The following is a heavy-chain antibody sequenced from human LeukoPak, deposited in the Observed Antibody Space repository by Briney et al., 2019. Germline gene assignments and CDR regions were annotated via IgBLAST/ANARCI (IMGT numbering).Heavy chain of an antibody. Sequence: SETLSLTCTVSGYSISSGYYWGWIRQPPGKGLEWIGSIYHSGSTYYNPSLKSRVTISVDTSKNQFSLKLSSATAADTAVYYCASDSSSWVFDYWGQGTLVTVSS. CDR2: IYHSGST. D-gene: IGHD6-13*01. CDR3: ASDSSSWVFDY. CDR1: GYSISSGYY. J-gene: IGHJ4*02. V-gene: IGHV4-38-2*02.